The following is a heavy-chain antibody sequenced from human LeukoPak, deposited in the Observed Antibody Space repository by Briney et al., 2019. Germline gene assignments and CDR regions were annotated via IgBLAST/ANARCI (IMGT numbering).Heavy chain of an antibody. CDR2: IYYSGST. Sequence: PSETLSLTCIVSGCSISSYYWSWIRQPPGKGLEWIGYIYYSGSTNYNPSLKSRVTISVDTSKNQFSLKLSSVTAADTAVYYCARGNRGGTYYFYYYMDVWGKGTTVTVSS. J-gene: IGHJ6*03. V-gene: IGHV4-59*01. CDR3: ARGNRGGTYYFYYYMDV. CDR1: GCSISSYY. D-gene: IGHD1-14*01.